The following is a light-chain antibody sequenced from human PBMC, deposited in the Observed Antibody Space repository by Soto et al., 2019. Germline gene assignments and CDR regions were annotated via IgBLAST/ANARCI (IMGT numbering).Light chain of an antibody. J-gene: IGLJ3*02. Sequence: SYELTQPPSVSVAPGKTASGAGGGSNIVSKSLHLYQKKTGQAPVLVMYYDSDRPSGIPERFSGSNSGNTATLTISRGEAGDEADYYCQVWDISSGHVVFGGGTKLTVL. V-gene: IGLV3-21*01. CDR3: QVWDISSGHVV. CDR1: NIVSKS. CDR2: YDS.